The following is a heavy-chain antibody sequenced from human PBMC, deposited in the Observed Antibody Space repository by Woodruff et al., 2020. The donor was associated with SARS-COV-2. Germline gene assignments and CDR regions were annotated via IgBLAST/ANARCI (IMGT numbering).Heavy chain of an antibody. V-gene: IGHV3-7*01. CDR2: KQDGSEK. CDR3: ARLGSSSWYFDY. Sequence: KQDGSEKYYVDSVKGRFTISRDNAKNSLYLQMNSLRAEDTAVYYCARLGSSSWYFDYWGQGTLVTVSS. J-gene: IGHJ4*02. D-gene: IGHD6-13*01.